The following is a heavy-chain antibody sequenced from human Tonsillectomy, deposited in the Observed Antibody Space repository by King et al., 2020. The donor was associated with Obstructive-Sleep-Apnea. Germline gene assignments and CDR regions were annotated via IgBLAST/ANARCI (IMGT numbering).Heavy chain of an antibody. Sequence: QLQESGPGLVKPSETLSLTCTVSGGSISSSDYYWGWIRQPPGKGLEWIGRIYYSGSTYYNPSLKSRVTISLDTSKNHLSLRLSSVTAADTAVYYCVREDYGDFECAYWGQGTLVTVSS. CDR3: VREDYGDFECAY. V-gene: IGHV4-39*07. D-gene: IGHD4-17*01. CDR1: GGSISSSDYY. J-gene: IGHJ4*02. CDR2: IYYSGST.